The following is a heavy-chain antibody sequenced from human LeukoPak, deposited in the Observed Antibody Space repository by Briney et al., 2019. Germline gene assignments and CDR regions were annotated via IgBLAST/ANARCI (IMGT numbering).Heavy chain of an antibody. J-gene: IGHJ6*03. CDR3: ARDGSESQWLALVRQTYYMDV. Sequence: PGGSLRLSCAASGFTFSSYAMSWVRQAPGKGLEWVANINLDGSQKYYVDSLKGRFTISRDNAKNSLYLQMNSLRAEDTAVYYCARDGSESQWLALVRQTYYMDVWGKGTTVTISS. CDR2: INLDGSQK. D-gene: IGHD6-19*01. V-gene: IGHV3-7*01. CDR1: GFTFSSYA.